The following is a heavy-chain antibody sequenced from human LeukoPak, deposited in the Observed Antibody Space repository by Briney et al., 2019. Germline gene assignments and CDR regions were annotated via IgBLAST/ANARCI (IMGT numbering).Heavy chain of an antibody. V-gene: IGHV3-48*01. CDR1: GFTFSIYA. CDR2: ISSSSTTI. D-gene: IGHD3-22*01. J-gene: IGHJ4*02. Sequence: GGSLRLSCAASGFTFSIYALNWVRQAPGKGLEWISYISSSSTTIYYADSVKGRFTISRDNSKNTLYLQMNSLRAEDTAVYYCAKVGTTYYYDSSGSLDYWGQGTLVTVSS. CDR3: AKVGTTYYYDSSGSLDY.